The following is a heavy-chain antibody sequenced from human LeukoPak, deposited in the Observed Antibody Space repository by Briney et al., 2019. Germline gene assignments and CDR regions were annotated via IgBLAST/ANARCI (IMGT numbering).Heavy chain of an antibody. V-gene: IGHV4-39*01. D-gene: IGHD5-24*01. CDR2: IYYSGSS. J-gene: IGHJ4*02. Sequence: PSDTLSLTCTVSGGSINNSSYYWGCIRQPPGKGLEWIGSIYYSGSSFDNPALKSRVTISVDTSKNQFSLKLGSVTAADTAVYYCARHRSGWLQSSFDYWGQGTLVTVSS. CDR3: ARHRSGWLQSSFDY. CDR1: GGSINNSSYY.